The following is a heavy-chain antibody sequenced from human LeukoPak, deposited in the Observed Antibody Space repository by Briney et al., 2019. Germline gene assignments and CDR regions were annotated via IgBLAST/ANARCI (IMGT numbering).Heavy chain of an antibody. CDR1: GVSLTTYY. V-gene: IGHV4-59*08. J-gene: IGHJ4*02. Sequence: PSETLSLTCTVSGVSLTTYYWTWLRQPPGKAPEWIGFVYYSGVTKYNPSLESRVTISLDASKNQFSLKLNSVTAADTAVYFCARRVATKPKYCFDSWGPGTLVTVSS. D-gene: IGHD5-24*01. CDR2: VYYSGVT. CDR3: ARRVATKPKYCFDS.